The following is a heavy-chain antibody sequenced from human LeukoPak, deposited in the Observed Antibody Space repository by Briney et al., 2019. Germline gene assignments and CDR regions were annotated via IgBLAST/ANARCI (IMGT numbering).Heavy chain of an antibody. CDR1: GYTFTSYA. Sequence: GASVKVSCKASGYTFTSYAMHWVRQAPGQGLEWMGWINPNSGGTNYAQKFQGWVTMTRDTSISTAYMELSRLRSDDTAVYYCARDSSGWTNYYGMDVWGQGTTVTVSS. V-gene: IGHV1-2*04. J-gene: IGHJ6*02. D-gene: IGHD6-19*01. CDR3: ARDSSGWTNYYGMDV. CDR2: INPNSGGT.